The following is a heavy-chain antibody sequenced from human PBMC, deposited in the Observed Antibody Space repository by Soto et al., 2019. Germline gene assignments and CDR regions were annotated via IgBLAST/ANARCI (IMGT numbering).Heavy chain of an antibody. Sequence: GESLKISCKGSGYSFTSYWIGWVRQMPGKGLDRMGIIYPGDSDTRYIPSFQGQVTISADKSITTTSLQWSSLKSSDTAIYYCARLFDTSGWYDYWGQGTLVPVSS. J-gene: IGHJ4*02. CDR2: IYPGDSDT. D-gene: IGHD6-19*01. V-gene: IGHV5-51*01. CDR1: GYSFTSYW. CDR3: ARLFDTSGWYDY.